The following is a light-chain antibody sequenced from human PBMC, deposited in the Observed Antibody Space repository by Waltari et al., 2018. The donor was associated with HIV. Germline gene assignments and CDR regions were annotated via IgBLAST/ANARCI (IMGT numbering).Light chain of an antibody. J-gene: IGKJ4*01. CDR1: QSISSW. V-gene: IGKV1-5*03. CDR2: KTS. CDR3: QQYNSFSLT. Sequence: DIQMTQSPSTLSASIGDRVTITCRASQSISSWLAWYQQKPGKVPKLLIYKTSILESGVPSRFSGSGSGTKFTLTISSLQPDDFATYYCQQYNSFSLTFGGGTKVEIK.